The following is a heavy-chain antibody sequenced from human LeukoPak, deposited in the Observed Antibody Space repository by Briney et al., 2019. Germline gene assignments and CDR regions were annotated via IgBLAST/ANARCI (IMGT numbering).Heavy chain of an antibody. CDR3: ARVGDYDILTLSPPFDY. CDR2: ISAYNGNT. J-gene: IGHJ4*02. CDR1: GYTFTSYG. Sequence: ASVKVSCKASGYTFTSYGISWVRQAPGQGLEWMGWISAYNGNTNYAQKLQGRVTMTTDTSTSTAYMELRSLRSDDTAVCYCARVGDYDILTLSPPFDYWGQGTLVTVSS. D-gene: IGHD3-9*01. V-gene: IGHV1-18*01.